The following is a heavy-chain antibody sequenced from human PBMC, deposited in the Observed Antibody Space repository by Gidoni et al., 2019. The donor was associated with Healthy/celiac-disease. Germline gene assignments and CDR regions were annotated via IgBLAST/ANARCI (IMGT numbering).Heavy chain of an antibody. Sequence: QVQLVQSGAEVKKPGYSAKVSCKASGGNFSSCAISWVRQAPGHGLELMGGIIPSFGTANYAQKFQGRVTITADESTSTAYMELSSLRSEDTAVYYCAGVMTTVTTPGGYYYYGMDVWGQGTTVTVSS. CDR1: GGNFSSCA. CDR3: AGVMTTVTTPGGYYYYGMDV. CDR2: IIPSFGTA. V-gene: IGHV1-69*01. J-gene: IGHJ6*02. D-gene: IGHD4-17*01.